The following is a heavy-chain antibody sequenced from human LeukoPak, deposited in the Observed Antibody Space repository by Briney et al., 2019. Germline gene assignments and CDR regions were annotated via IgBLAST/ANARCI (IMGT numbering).Heavy chain of an antibody. CDR2: IIPIFGTA. CDR1: GGTFSSYA. Sequence: ASVKVSCKASGGTFSSYAISWVRQAPGQGLEWMGGIIPIFGTANYAQKFQGRVTITTDESTSTAYMELSSLRSEDTAVYYCATRNLGGTMVRGVIITRSYYYYYMDVWGKGTTVTVSS. CDR3: ATRNLGGTMVRGVIITRSYYYYYMDV. J-gene: IGHJ6*03. D-gene: IGHD3-10*01. V-gene: IGHV1-69*05.